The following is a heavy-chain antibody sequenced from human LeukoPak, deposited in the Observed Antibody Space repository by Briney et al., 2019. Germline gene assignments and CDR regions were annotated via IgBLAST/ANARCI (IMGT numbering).Heavy chain of an antibody. D-gene: IGHD3-10*01. CDR3: ARDPTFYYGSGSFWYFDY. V-gene: IGHV3-21*01. Sequence: GGSLRLSCAASGFTFSSYSMNWVRQAPGKGLEWVSSISSSSSYIYYADSVKGRFTISRDNAKNSLYLQMNSLRAEDTAVYYCARDPTFYYGSGSFWYFDYWGQGTLVTVSS. J-gene: IGHJ4*02. CDR1: GFTFSSYS. CDR2: ISSSSSYI.